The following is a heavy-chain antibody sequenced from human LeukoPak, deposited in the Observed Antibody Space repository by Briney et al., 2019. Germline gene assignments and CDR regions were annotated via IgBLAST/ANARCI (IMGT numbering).Heavy chain of an antibody. V-gene: IGHV3-23*01. CDR2: ISGSGGTT. Sequence: PGGSLRLSCAASGLTFYNYAMSWVRQAPGKGLEWVSAISGSGGTTYYADSVKGRFTISRDNSKNTVYLQMYSLRVEDTAVYYCAKPQVLPPKWFDPWGQGPWSPSLQ. CDR3: AKPQVLPPKWFDP. CDR1: GLTFYNYA. J-gene: IGHJ5*02.